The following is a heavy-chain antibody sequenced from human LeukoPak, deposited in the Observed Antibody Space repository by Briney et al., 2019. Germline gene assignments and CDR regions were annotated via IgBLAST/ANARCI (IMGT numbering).Heavy chain of an antibody. J-gene: IGHJ4*02. CDR3: ARDSSGGEDY. D-gene: IGHD2-15*01. CDR2: INPSGGST. CDR1: GGTFSSYA. Sequence: GASVKVSCKASGGTFSSYAISWVRQAPGQGLEWMGIINPSGGSTSYAQKFQGRVTMTRDTSTSTVYMELSSLRSEDTAVYYCARDSSGGEDYWGQGTLVTVSS. V-gene: IGHV1-46*01.